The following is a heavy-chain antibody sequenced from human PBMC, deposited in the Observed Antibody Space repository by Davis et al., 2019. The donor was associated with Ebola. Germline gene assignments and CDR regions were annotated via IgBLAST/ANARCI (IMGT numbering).Heavy chain of an antibody. D-gene: IGHD5-18*01. CDR2: IIPMLGIA. J-gene: IGHJ4*02. CDR3: AGGELWLHY. Sequence: SVKVSCKASGATFSTYTINWVRQAPGQGLEWMGRIIPMLGIANYAEKFQGRVSITADKSTSTVYMDLSSLRSDDTAVYYCAGGELWLHYWGQGTLVTVSS. CDR1: GATFSTYT. V-gene: IGHV1-69*02.